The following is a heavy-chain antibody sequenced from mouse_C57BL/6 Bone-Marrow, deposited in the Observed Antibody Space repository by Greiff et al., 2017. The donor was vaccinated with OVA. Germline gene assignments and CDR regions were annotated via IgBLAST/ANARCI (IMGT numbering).Heavy chain of an antibody. V-gene: IGHV1-81*01. D-gene: IGHD2-1*01. Sequence: VQLQQPGAELARPGASVKLSCKASGYTFTSYGISWVKQRTGQGLEWIGEIYPRSGNTYYNEKFKGKATLTADKSSSTAYMELRRLTSEDSAVYFCARLLCPVAFEVWGTGTTVTVSS. CDR3: ARLLCPVAFEV. CDR2: IYPRSGNT. J-gene: IGHJ1*03. CDR1: GYTFTSYG.